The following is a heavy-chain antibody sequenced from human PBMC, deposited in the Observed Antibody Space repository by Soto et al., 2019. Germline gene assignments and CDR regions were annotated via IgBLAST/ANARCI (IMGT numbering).Heavy chain of an antibody. J-gene: IGHJ6*02. CDR2: IWYDGSNK. V-gene: IGHV3-33*01. Sequence: GGSLRLSCAASGFTFSSYGMHWVRQAPGKGLEWVAVIWYDGSNKYYADSVKGRFTISRDNSKNTLYLQMNSLRAEDTAVYYCARDGNYYYYGMDVWGQGTTVTVSS. CDR3: ARDGNYYYYGMDV. CDR1: GFTFSSYG.